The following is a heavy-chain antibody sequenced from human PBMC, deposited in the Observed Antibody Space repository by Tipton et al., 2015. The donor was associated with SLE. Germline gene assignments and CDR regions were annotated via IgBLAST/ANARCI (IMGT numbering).Heavy chain of an antibody. J-gene: IGHJ3*02. Sequence: SLRLSCAASGFTFSSYSMNWVRQAPGKELEWVSSISSSGTFIYYADSVKGRFTISRDNTKNPLYLRMNSLRAEDTAVYYCARAMDYRLPNYPEDAFDIWGQGTMVTVSS. CDR2: ISSSGTFI. CDR3: ARAMDYRLPNYPEDAFDI. V-gene: IGHV3-21*01. D-gene: IGHD2-2*01. CDR1: GFTFSSYS.